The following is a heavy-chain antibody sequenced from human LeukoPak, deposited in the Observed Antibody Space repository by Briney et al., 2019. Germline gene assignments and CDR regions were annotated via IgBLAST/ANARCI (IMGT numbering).Heavy chain of an antibody. CDR3: ARVPIPPYSSSWYQPFDY. CDR2: ISAYNGNT. V-gene: IGHV1-18*01. D-gene: IGHD6-13*01. J-gene: IGHJ4*02. CDR1: GYTFTSYD. Sequence: ASVKVSCKASGYTFTSYDISWVRQAPGQELEWMGWISAYNGNTNYAQKLQGRVTMTTDTSTSTAYMELRSLRSDDSAVYFCARVPIPPYSSSWYQPFDYWGQGTQVTVSS.